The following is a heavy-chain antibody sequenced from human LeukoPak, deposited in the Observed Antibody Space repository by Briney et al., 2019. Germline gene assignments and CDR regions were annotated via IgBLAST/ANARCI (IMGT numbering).Heavy chain of an antibody. J-gene: IGHJ4*02. Sequence: PQTLSLTCAAYGGSVSGYCWSWIRQPPEKGLEWIGDISHRGRTHYTPSLQSRVTMSVDTSKNQFALNLNSVTAADTAVYYCARVPLRFLEPFDYWGQGILVTVSS. CDR1: GGSVSGYC. CDR2: ISHRGRT. V-gene: IGHV4-34*01. D-gene: IGHD3-3*01. CDR3: ARVPLRFLEPFDY.